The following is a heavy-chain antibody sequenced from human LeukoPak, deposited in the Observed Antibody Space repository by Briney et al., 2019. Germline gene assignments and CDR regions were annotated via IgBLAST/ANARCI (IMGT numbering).Heavy chain of an antibody. CDR3: ARPIAAAGHFDY. D-gene: IGHD6-13*01. V-gene: IGHV4-39*01. CDR1: GGSVSSSRYY. J-gene: IGHJ4*02. CDR2: IYYTGST. Sequence: SETLSLTCPVSGGSVSSSRYYWGWIRQPPGKGLEWIGSIYYTGSTYYKPSLKSRVTISVDASKNQISLKLSSVTAADTAVYYCARPIAAAGHFDYWGQGTLVTVSS.